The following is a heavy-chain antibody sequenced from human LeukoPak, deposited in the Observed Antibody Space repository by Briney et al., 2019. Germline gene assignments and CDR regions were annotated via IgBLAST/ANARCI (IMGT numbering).Heavy chain of an antibody. Sequence: SVKVSCKASGGTFSSYAISWVRQAPGQGLEWMGGIIPIFGTANYAQKFQGRVTITADGSTSTAYMELSSLRSEDTAVYYCARCYDSSGYSFDYWGQGTLVTVSS. V-gene: IGHV1-69*13. D-gene: IGHD3-22*01. CDR3: ARCYDSSGYSFDY. J-gene: IGHJ4*02. CDR2: IIPIFGTA. CDR1: GGTFSSYA.